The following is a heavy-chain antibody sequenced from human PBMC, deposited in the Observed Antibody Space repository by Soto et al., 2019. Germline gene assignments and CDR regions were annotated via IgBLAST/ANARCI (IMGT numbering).Heavy chain of an antibody. J-gene: IGHJ4*02. CDR2: ISSGGNTK. CDR1: GFTFSRYS. CDR3: ARVAY. Sequence: EVQLVESGGGLVKSGGSLRLSCVASGFTFSRYSINWFRQAPGKGLEWVSSISSGGNTKSYANSVKGRFTISRDNAKNSLYLEMNSLRPEDTTVYYCARVAYWGQGTLVTVSS. V-gene: IGHV3-21*06.